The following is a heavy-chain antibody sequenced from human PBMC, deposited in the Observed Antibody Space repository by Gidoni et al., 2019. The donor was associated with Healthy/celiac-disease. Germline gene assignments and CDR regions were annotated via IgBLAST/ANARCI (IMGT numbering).Heavy chain of an antibody. CDR2: ISSSSSYI. J-gene: IGHJ4*02. CDR3: ARGMGSSWYEDYFDY. V-gene: IGHV3-21*01. CDR1: GFTFSSYS. Sequence: EVQLVESGGGLVKPGGSLRLACAASGFTFSSYSMNWVRQAPGKGLEWVSSISSSSSYIYYADSVKGRFTISRDNAKNSLYLQMNSLRAEDTAVYYCARGMGSSWYEDYFDYWGQGTLVTVSS. D-gene: IGHD6-13*01.